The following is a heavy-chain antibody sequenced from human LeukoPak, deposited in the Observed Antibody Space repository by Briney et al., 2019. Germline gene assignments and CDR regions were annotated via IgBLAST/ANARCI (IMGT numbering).Heavy chain of an antibody. Sequence: SVKVSCKASGYTFTSYGISWVRQAPGQGLEWMGWISAYNGNTNCAQKLQGRVTMTTDTSTSTAYMELRSLRSDDTAVYYCARRWGDSSGYYSIDYRGQGTLVTASS. CDR3: ARRWGDSSGYYSIDY. J-gene: IGHJ4*02. V-gene: IGHV1-18*01. CDR1: GYTFTSYG. CDR2: ISAYNGNT. D-gene: IGHD3-22*01.